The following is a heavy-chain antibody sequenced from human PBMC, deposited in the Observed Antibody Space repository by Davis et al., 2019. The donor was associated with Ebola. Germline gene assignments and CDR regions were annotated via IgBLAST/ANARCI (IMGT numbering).Heavy chain of an antibody. Sequence: SETLSLTCTVSGGSISSSSYYWGWIRQPPGKGLEWIGSIYYSGSTYYNPSLKSRVTISVDTSKNQFSLKLSSVTAADTAVYYCARRPRYGDSSYFDYWGQGTLVTVSS. CDR3: ARRPRYGDSSYFDY. CDR1: GGSISSSSYY. J-gene: IGHJ4*02. D-gene: IGHD4-17*01. CDR2: IYYSGST. V-gene: IGHV4-39*01.